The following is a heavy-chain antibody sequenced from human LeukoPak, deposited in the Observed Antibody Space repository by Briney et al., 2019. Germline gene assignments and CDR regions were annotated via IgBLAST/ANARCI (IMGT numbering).Heavy chain of an antibody. Sequence: GGSLRLSCAASGFTFSSYWMSWVRQAPGKGLEWVANIKQDGSEKYYVDSVKGRFTISRDNAKKSLYLQMNSLRAEDTAVYYCARETEMANLDYWGQGTLVTVSS. D-gene: IGHD5-24*01. V-gene: IGHV3-7*04. CDR3: ARETEMANLDY. J-gene: IGHJ4*02. CDR2: IKQDGSEK. CDR1: GFTFSSYW.